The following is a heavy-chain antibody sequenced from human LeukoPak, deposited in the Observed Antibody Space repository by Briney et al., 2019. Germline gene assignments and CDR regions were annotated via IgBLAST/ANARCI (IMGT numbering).Heavy chain of an antibody. D-gene: IGHD4-17*01. CDR3: ARVMSTVTSDAFDI. V-gene: IGHV3-20*04. J-gene: IGHJ3*02. CDR2: INWNGGST. Sequence: GGSLRLSCAASGFTFDDYGMSWVRHAPGKGLEWVSGINWNGGSTGYADSVKGRFTISRDNAKNSLYLQMNSLRAEDTALYYCARVMSTVTSDAFDIWGQGTMVTVSS. CDR1: GFTFDDYG.